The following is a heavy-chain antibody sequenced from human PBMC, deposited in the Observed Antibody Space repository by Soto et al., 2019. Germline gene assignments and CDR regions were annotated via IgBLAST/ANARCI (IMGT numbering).Heavy chain of an antibody. D-gene: IGHD5-12*01. CDR3: ARVSGDEFYHYMDV. Sequence: SETLSLTCTISGGYISPYYWSWIRQPPGKGLECIGYVYYSGSTNYNHSLKSRVTISVDTSKNHFSLKLGSVTAADTAVYYCARVSGDEFYHYMDVWGKGTTVTVSS. V-gene: IGHV4-59*08. J-gene: IGHJ6*03. CDR2: VYYSGST. CDR1: GGYISPYY.